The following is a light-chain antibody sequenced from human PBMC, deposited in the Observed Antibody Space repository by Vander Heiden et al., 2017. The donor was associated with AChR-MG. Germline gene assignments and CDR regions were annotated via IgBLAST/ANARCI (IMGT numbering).Light chain of an antibody. J-gene: IGKJ2*01. V-gene: IGKV3-15*01. Sequence: EIVMTQSPATLSVSPGERATLSCRASQSVSSNLAWYQQKPGQAPRLLIYGASTRATGIPARFSGSGSGTEFTLTISSLQSEDFAVYYCQQDNNWPAGNVGQGTKLEIK. CDR2: GAS. CDR3: QQDNNWPAGN. CDR1: QSVSSN.